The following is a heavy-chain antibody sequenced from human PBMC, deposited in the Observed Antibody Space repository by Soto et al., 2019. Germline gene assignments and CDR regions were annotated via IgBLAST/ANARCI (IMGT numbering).Heavy chain of an antibody. Sequence: SETLSLTCAVSGCSISSGGYSWSWIRQPPGKGLEWIGYIYHSGSTYYNPSLKSRVTISVDRSKNQFSLKLSSVTAADTAVYYCAKEKISTSCCNWFDPWGQGTLVTVSS. CDR1: GCSISSGGYS. V-gene: IGHV4-30-2*01. J-gene: IGHJ5*02. CDR3: AKEKISTSCCNWFDP. D-gene: IGHD2-2*01. CDR2: IYHSGST.